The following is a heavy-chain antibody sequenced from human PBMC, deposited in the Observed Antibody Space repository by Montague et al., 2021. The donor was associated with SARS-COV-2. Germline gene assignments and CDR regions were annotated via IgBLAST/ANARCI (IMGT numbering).Heavy chain of an antibody. Sequence: SETLSLTCAAYGGSFSDYSWNWIRQPPGKGLEWIGEINHGGSTKYNPSLNSRVSISLDMSKNQFSLNLSSVTAADTAVYYCARADSLYSRSSKNWFDPWGQGTLVIVSP. J-gene: IGHJ5*02. D-gene: IGHD6-6*01. CDR1: GGSFSDYS. CDR2: INHGGST. CDR3: ARADSLYSRSSKNWFDP. V-gene: IGHV4-34*01.